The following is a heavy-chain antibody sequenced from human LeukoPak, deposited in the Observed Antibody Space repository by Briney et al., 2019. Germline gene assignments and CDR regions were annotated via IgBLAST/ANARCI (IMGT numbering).Heavy chain of an antibody. J-gene: IGHJ4*02. D-gene: IGHD3-22*01. V-gene: IGHV3-48*01. Sequence: PGGSLRLSCAASGFTFSSYSMTWVRQAPGRGLEWVSYISSSSSTIYYADSVKGRFTISRDNSKNTLYLQMNSLRAEDTAVYYCAKTFAEYYYDSSIDYWGQGTLVTVSS. CDR2: ISSSSSTI. CDR3: AKTFAEYYYDSSIDY. CDR1: GFTFSSYS.